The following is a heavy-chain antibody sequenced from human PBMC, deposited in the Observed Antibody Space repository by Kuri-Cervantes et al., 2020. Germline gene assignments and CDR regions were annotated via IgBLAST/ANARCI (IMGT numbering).Heavy chain of an antibody. CDR2: INPNSGGT. V-gene: IGHV1/OR15-1*04. J-gene: IGHJ6*03. Sequence: ASVKVSCKASGYIFTDYYMHWVRQAPGQELGWMGRINPNSGGTNYAQKFQGRVTMTRDMSFSTAYMELSRLRSDDTAVYYCARSSGTLDYYYMDVWGKGTTVTVSS. CDR1: GYIFTDYY. D-gene: IGHD1-26*01. CDR3: ARSSGTLDYYYMDV.